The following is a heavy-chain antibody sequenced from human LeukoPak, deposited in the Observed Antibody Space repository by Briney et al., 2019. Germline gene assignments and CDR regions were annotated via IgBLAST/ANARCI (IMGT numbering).Heavy chain of an antibody. CDR3: ARAPLTYYDFWSGSILDAFDI. D-gene: IGHD3-3*01. J-gene: IGHJ3*02. V-gene: IGHV4-30-2*01. Sequence: PSETLSLTCAVSGGSISSGGYSWSWIRQPPGKGLEWIGYIYHSGSTCYNPSLKSRVTISVDRSKNQFSLKLSSVTAADTAVYYCARAPLTYYDFWSGSILDAFDIWGQGTMVTVSS. CDR2: IYHSGST. CDR1: GGSISSGGYS.